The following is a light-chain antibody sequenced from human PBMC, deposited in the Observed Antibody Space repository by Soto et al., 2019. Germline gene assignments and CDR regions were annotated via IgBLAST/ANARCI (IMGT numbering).Light chain of an antibody. CDR3: QQCYSSPRT. Sequence: DIQMTQSPSTLSASVGDRVTITCRASQRISTYLNWYQQKLGKAPTLLIYAAATLQSGVPSRFSGGGSGTDFTLTISSPQPEDFATYFCQQCYSSPRTFGQGTKVEMK. J-gene: IGKJ1*01. CDR1: QRISTY. CDR2: AAA. V-gene: IGKV1-39*01.